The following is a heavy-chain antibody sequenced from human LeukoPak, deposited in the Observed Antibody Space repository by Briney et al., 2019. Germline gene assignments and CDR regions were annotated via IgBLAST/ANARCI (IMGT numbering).Heavy chain of an antibody. CDR2: ISYDGSNK. CDR3: AKDRMVRGRLYYYGMDV. CDR1: GFTFSSYG. J-gene: IGHJ6*02. D-gene: IGHD3-10*01. Sequence: PGGSLRLSCAASGFTFSSYGMHWVRQASGKGLEWVAVISYDGSNKYYADSVKGRFTISRDNSKNTLYLQMNSLRAEDTAVYYCAKDRMVRGRLYYYGMDVWGQGTTVTVSS. V-gene: IGHV3-30*18.